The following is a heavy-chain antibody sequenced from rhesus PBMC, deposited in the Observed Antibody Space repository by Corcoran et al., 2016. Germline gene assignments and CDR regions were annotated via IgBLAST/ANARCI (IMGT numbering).Heavy chain of an antibody. Sequence: QVQLQESGPGLVKPSETLSLTCAVSGGSISDDYYWSWIRQPPGKGLEWIGYIYGSGVGTNYNPSLKKLVTISIYTSKKQFSLKLSYVTAADTAVYYCARDRIGIAAAGPPQYYFDYWGQGVLVTVSS. CDR2: IYGSGVGT. CDR1: GGSISDDYY. J-gene: IGHJ4*01. CDR3: ARDRIGIAAAGPPQYYFDY. D-gene: IGHD6S26*01. V-gene: IGHV4-106*01.